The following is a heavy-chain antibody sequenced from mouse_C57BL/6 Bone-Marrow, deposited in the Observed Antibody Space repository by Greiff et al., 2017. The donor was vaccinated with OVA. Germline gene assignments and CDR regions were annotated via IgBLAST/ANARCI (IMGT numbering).Heavy chain of an antibody. CDR3: ARGYGPFDY. V-gene: IGHV3-6*01. CDR1: GYSITSGYY. Sequence: VQLKESGPGLVKPSQSLSLTCSVTGYSITSGYYWNWIRQFPGNKLEWMGYISYDGSNNYNPSLKNRISITRDTSKNQFFLKLNSVTTEDTATYYCARGYGPFDYWGQGTTLTVSS. J-gene: IGHJ2*01. D-gene: IGHD1-1*01. CDR2: ISYDGSN.